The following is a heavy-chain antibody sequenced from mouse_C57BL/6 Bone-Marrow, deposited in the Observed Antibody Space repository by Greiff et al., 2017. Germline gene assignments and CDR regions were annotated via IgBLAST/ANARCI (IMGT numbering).Heavy chain of an antibody. CDR1: GYTFTSYC. CDR2: IDPSDSLT. D-gene: IGHD2-1*01. CDR3: SRPDGNYEAY. J-gene: IGHJ3*01. Sequence: VQLQQPGAELVRPGTSVKLSCKASGYTFTSYCMHWVKQSPGQGLEWIGVIDPSDSLTNSNQKFKGKATLTVDTSSSTAYMQLSSLTAADSSVYYCSRPDGNYEAYGGQGTLVTVSA. V-gene: IGHV1-59*01.